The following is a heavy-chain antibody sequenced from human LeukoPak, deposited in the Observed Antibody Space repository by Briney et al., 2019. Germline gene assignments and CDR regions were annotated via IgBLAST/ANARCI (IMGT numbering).Heavy chain of an antibody. CDR2: IRSKAYGGTT. CDR3: TRFQLAPYYYGMDV. D-gene: IGHD2-2*01. Sequence: GGSLRLSCIASGFTFGDYAMSWVRQAPGKGLEWVGFIRSKAYGGTTEYAASVKGRFTISRDDSKSIAYLQMNSLKTEDTAVYYCTRFQLAPYYYGMDVWGQGTTVTVSS. J-gene: IGHJ6*02. V-gene: IGHV3-49*04. CDR1: GFTFGDYA.